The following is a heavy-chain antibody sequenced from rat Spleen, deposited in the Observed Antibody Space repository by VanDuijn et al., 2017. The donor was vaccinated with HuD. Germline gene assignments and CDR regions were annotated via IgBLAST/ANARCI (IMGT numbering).Heavy chain of an antibody. J-gene: IGHJ2*01. CDR2: ISPDGDNT. Sequence: EVQLVESGGGLVQPGRSMKVSCAASGFTFSDYYMAWVRQAPTKGLEWVASISPDGDNTYYRDSVKGRFTISRDTAQNTLYLQMNSLRSEDTATYYCARLWDSWGQGVMVTVSS. CDR1: GFTFSDYY. CDR3: ARLWDS. V-gene: IGHV5-25*01.